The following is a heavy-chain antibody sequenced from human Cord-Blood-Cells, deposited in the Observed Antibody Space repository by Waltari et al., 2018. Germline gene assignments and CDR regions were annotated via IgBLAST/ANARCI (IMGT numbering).Heavy chain of an antibody. V-gene: IGHV4-30-4*08. CDR2: IYYSGST. CDR3: ARAQVRWYYGMDV. Sequence: QVQLPESGPGLVKPSQTLSLPCPVSGGAIRSGDYYWSWLRQRPGKGLEWIGYIYYSGSTYYNPSPKSRVTISVDTSKNQFSLKLSSVTAADTAVYYCARAQVRWYYGMDVWGQGTTVTVSS. CDR1: GGAIRSGDYY. D-gene: IGHD6-13*01. J-gene: IGHJ6*02.